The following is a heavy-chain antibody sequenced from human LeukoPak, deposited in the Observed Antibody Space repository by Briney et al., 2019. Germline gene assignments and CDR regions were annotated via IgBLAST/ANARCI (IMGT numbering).Heavy chain of an antibody. D-gene: IGHD2-15*01. Sequence: SETLSLTCTVSGGSISSYYWSWIRQPPGKGLEWIGYIYYSGSTNYNPSLKSRVTISVDTSKNQFSLKLSSVTAADTAVYYCARRAAARSFAFDIWGQGTMVTVSS. V-gene: IGHV4-59*08. CDR3: ARRAAARSFAFDI. J-gene: IGHJ3*02. CDR1: GGSISSYY. CDR2: IYYSGST.